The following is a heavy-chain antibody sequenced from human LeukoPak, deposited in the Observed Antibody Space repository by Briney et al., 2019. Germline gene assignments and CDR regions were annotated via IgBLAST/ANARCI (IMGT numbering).Heavy chain of an antibody. V-gene: IGHV3-30*02. D-gene: IGHD3-10*01. CDR1: GFTFSSYG. J-gene: IGHJ6*03. Sequence: GGSLRLSCAASGFTFSSYGMHWVRQAPGNGLEWVAFIRFDGSNKYYADSVKGRFTISRDNSKNTLYLQMNSLRDEDTAVFYCAKDGSRSREVFPYYYGSGRLQYMDVWGKGTTVIISS. CDR3: AKDGSRSREVFPYYYGSGRLQYMDV. CDR2: IRFDGSNK.